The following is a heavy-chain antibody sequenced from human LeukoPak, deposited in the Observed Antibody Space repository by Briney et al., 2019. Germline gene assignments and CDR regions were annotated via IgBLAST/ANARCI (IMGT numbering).Heavy chain of an antibody. J-gene: IGHJ5*02. D-gene: IGHD3-9*01. CDR3: ARDPGPTDYDILTGYPYNWFDP. CDR1: GYTFTGYY. Sequence: ASVKVSCKASGYTFTGYYMHWVRQAPGQGLEWMGWINPNSGGTNYAQKFQGRVTMTRDTSISTAYMELSRLRSDDTAVYYCARDPGPTDYDILTGYPYNWFDPWGQGTLVTVSS. CDR2: INPNSGGT. V-gene: IGHV1-2*02.